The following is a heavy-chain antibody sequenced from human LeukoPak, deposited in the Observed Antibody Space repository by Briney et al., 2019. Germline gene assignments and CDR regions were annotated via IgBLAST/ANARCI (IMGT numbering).Heavy chain of an antibody. CDR2: INPSGGST. J-gene: IGHJ4*02. CDR3: ARTQWPHSGGWLY. Sequence: ASVKVSCKASGGTFSSYAISWVRQAPGQGLEWMGIINPSGGSTSYAQKFQGRVTMTRDTSTSTVYMELSSLRSEDTAVYYCARTQWPHSGGWLYWGQGTLVTVSS. CDR1: GGTFSSYA. V-gene: IGHV1-46*01. D-gene: IGHD6-19*01.